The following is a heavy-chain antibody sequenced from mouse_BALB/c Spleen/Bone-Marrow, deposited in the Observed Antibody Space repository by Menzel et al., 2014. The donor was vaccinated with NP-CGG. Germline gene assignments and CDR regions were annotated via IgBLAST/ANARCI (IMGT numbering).Heavy chain of an antibody. CDR2: IAPGSGST. J-gene: IGHJ3*01. CDR1: GYTFTSYW. Sequence: DLVKPGASVKLSCKASGYTFTSYWINWIKQRPGQGLEWIGRIAPGSGSTYYNEMFKGKATLTVDTSSSTAYIQLSSLSSEDSAVYFCARGYGNSAWFAYWGQGTLVTVS. V-gene: IGHV1S41*01. CDR3: ARGYGNSAWFAY. D-gene: IGHD2-10*02.